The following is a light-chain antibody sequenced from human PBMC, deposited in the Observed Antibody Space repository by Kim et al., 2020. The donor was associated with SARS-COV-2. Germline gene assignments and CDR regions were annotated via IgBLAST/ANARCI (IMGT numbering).Light chain of an antibody. V-gene: IGLV1-51*01. CDR2: DNT. J-gene: IGLJ2*01. CDR1: SSNIGSNY. CDR3: GTWDSSLSAGV. Sequence: GQKGTISCSGSSSNIGSNYVSWYQQLPGTAPKLLIYDNTGRPSGIPDRFSGSKSGTSVTLAITGLQTGDEADYYCGTWDSSLSAGVFGGGTQLTVL.